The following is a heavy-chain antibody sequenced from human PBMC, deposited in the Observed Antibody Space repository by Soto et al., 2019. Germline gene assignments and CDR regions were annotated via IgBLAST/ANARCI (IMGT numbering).Heavy chain of an antibody. J-gene: IGHJ4*02. CDR2: IIPVVGTT. D-gene: IGHD1-26*01. CDR3: ATLEATTLHFES. Sequence: QVQLVQSGAEVKKPGSSVTVSCKASGGSFSEVAISWVRQSPGQGLEWMGRIIPVVGTTDYTQKFQGRLTILADESTNTAYMELSSLRSADTAVYYCATLEATTLHFESWGQGTLVTVSP. CDR1: GGSFSEVA. V-gene: IGHV1-69*01.